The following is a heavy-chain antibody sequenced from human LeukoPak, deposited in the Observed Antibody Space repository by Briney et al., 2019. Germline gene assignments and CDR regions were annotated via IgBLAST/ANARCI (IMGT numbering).Heavy chain of an antibody. J-gene: IGHJ6*02. V-gene: IGHV4-61*01. CDR2: IYYSGST. Sequence: SETLSLTCTVSGGSVSSGSYYWSWIRQPPGKGLEWIGYIYYSGSTNYNPSLKSRVTISVDTSKNQFSLKLSSVTAADTAVYYCARLYGDYYYYGMDVWGQGTTVTVSS. CDR1: GGSVSSGSYY. D-gene: IGHD3-16*02. CDR3: ARLYGDYYYYGMDV.